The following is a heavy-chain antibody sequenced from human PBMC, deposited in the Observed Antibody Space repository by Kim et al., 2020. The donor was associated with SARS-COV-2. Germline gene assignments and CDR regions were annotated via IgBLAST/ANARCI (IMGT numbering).Heavy chain of an antibody. CDR2: INHSGST. V-gene: IGHV4-34*01. D-gene: IGHD6-6*01. CDR3: ARGTGIAARPRNGWFDP. CDR1: GGSFSGYY. Sequence: SETLSLTCAVYGGSFSGYYWSWIRQPPGKGLEWIGEINHSGSTNYNPSLKSRVTISVDTSKNQFSLKLSSVTAADTAVYYCARGTGIAARPRNGWFDPWGQGTLVTVSS. J-gene: IGHJ5*02.